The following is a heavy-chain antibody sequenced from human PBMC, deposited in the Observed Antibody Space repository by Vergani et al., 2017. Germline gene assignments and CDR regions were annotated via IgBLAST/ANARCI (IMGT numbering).Heavy chain of an antibody. V-gene: IGHV3-11*04. Sequence: VQLVESGGGLVKPGGSLRLSCAVSGFIFSDYYMSWIRQAPGKGLEWNSYIGHSGSPIFYADSVKGRFTISRDNAKNSLYLQMNGLRVEDTAMYFCVRVQSVSGPYGGLDFWGLGTLVTVSS. CDR3: VRVQSVSGPYGGLDF. J-gene: IGHJ4*02. CDR1: GFIFSDYY. D-gene: IGHD6-19*01. CDR2: IGHSGSPI.